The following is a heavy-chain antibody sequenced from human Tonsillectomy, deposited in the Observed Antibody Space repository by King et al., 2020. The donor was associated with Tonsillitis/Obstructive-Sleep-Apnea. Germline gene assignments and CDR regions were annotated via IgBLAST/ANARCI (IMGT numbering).Heavy chain of an antibody. D-gene: IGHD3-3*01. J-gene: IGHJ6*03. CDR3: ARVVPTVQITIFGATYYYYYMDV. CDR1: GGSISSGGYY. V-gene: IGHV4-31*01. Sequence: QLKESGPGLVKPSQTLSLTCTVSGGSISSGGYYWSWIRQHPGKGLEWIGYIYYSGSTYYNPSLKSLVTISVDTSKNQFSLKLSSVTAADTAVYYCARVVPTVQITIFGATYYYYYMDVWGKGTTVTVSS. CDR2: IYYSGST.